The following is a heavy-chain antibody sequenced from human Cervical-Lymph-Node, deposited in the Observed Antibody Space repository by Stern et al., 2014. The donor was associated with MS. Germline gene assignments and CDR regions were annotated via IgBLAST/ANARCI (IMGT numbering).Heavy chain of an antibody. D-gene: IGHD1-20*01. CDR3: THTVPPYNWNRYYSYYGMDV. Sequence: QITLKESGPTLVKPTQTLTLTCTFSGFSLTTSGVGVHWIRQPPGKALEWLGLIYWNDDKRFSPSLESRLTITKDSSKNQVVLTMTNMDPVDTATYYCTHTVPPYNWNRYYSYYGMDVWGQGTTVTVSS. J-gene: IGHJ6*02. V-gene: IGHV2-5*01. CDR2: IYWNDDK. CDR1: GFSLTTSGVG.